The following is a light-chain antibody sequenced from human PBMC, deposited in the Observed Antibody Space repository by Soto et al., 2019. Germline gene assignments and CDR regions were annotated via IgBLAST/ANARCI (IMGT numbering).Light chain of an antibody. J-gene: IGKJ4*01. V-gene: IGKV1-8*01. Sequence: AIRMTPSPSSFSASTGDRVTITCRASQGISSYLAWYQQKPGKAPKLLIYAASTLQSGVPSRFSGSGSGTDFTFTFSCLQSEDFATYYCQQYYSYPLTFGGGTKVEIK. CDR1: QGISSY. CDR2: AAS. CDR3: QQYYSYPLT.